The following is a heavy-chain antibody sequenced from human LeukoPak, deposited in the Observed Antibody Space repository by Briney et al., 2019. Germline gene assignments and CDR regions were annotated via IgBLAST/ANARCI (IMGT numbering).Heavy chain of an antibody. Sequence: SETLSLTCAVYGGSFSGYYWSWIRQPPGKGLEWIGEINHSGSTNYNPSLKSRVTISVDTSKNQFSLKLSSVTAADTAVYYCARGPQERYDILTGYYTHPCYYYMDVWGKGTTVTVSS. CDR2: INHSGST. V-gene: IGHV4-34*01. D-gene: IGHD3-9*01. CDR3: ARGPQERYDILTGYYTHPCYYYMDV. CDR1: GGSFSGYY. J-gene: IGHJ6*03.